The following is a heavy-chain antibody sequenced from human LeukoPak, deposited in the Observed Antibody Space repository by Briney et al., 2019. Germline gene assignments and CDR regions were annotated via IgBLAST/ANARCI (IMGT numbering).Heavy chain of an antibody. V-gene: IGHV3-48*01. CDR3: ARDGDPIAAAGVDY. CDR2: ISSSSSTI. D-gene: IGHD6-13*01. J-gene: IGHJ4*02. Sequence: GGSLRLSCAASGFIFSSYSMNWVRQAPGKGLEWVSYISSSSSTIYYADSVKGRFTISRDNAKNSLYLQMNSLRAEDTAVYYCARDGDPIAAAGVDYWGQGTLVTVSS. CDR1: GFIFSSYS.